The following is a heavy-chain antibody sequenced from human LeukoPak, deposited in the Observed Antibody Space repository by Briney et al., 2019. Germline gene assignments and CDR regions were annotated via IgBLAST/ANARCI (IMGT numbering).Heavy chain of an antibody. CDR2: INPGNSDT. V-gene: IGHV5-51*01. CDR1: CSSFTSYL. D-gene: IGHD3-10*01. J-gene: IGHJ6*02. Sequence: AASLKISYKAACSSFTSYLIVWVRPLPGKGLEWMGFINPGNSDTRYSPSFQGQVTISADKSISTAYLQWSSLKASDTAMYYCGRQLTMIRGYGMDVWGQGTTVTASS. CDR3: GRQLTMIRGYGMDV.